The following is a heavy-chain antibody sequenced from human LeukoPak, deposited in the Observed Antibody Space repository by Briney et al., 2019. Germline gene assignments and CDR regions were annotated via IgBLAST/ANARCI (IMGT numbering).Heavy chain of an antibody. CDR2: ISSSSSYI. D-gene: IGHD3-10*01. J-gene: IGHJ6*03. CDR1: GFTFSSYS. V-gene: IGHV3-21*01. CDR3: ARDRRYHGSGSYYYYYMDV. Sequence: GGSLRLSCAASGFTFSSYSMNWVRQAPGKGLEWVSSISSSSSYIYYADSVKGRFTISRDNAKNSLYLQMNSLRAEDTAVYYCARDRRYHGSGSYYYYYMDVWGKGTTVTISS.